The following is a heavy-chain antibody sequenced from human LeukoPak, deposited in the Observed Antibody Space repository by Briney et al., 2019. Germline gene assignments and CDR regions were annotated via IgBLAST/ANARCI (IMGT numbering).Heavy chain of an antibody. CDR1: GGTFSSYA. V-gene: IGHV1-69*13. Sequence: ASVTVSCKASGGTFSSYAISWVRQAPGQGLEWMGGIIPIFGTANYAQKFQGRVTITADESTSTAYMELSSLRSEDTAVYYCASLTGIAVAPYWGQGTLVTVSS. CDR3: ASLTGIAVAPY. D-gene: IGHD6-19*01. J-gene: IGHJ4*02. CDR2: IIPIFGTA.